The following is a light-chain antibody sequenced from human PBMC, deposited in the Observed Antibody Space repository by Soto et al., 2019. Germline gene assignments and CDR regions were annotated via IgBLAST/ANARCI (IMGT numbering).Light chain of an antibody. CDR3: QQYNSYWT. J-gene: IGKJ1*01. Sequence: DLQLTQSPSPLSASVGDRITIPCRASQSISSWLAWYQQKPGKAPKILIYKASSVESGVPSRFSGSGSGTEFALTVSSLQPDDFATYYYQQYNSYWTFGQGTKVEIK. CDR1: QSISSW. V-gene: IGKV1-5*03. CDR2: KAS.